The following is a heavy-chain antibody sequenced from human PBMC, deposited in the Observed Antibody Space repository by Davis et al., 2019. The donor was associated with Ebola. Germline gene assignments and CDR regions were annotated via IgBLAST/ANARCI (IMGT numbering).Heavy chain of an antibody. Sequence: KVSCKGSGYSFSNFWIGWVRQMPGKGLEWMGIIYPADSDIRYSPSFQGQVTISASFSTAHLQWSSLKASDTAIYYCARLGPTILHGIDVWGQGTTVTVSS. J-gene: IGHJ6*02. CDR2: IYPADSDI. CDR1: GYSFSNFW. V-gene: IGHV5-51*01. CDR3: ARLGPTILHGIDV. D-gene: IGHD1/OR15-1a*01.